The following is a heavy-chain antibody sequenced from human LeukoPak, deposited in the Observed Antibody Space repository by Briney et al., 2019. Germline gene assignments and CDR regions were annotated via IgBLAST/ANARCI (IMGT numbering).Heavy chain of an antibody. CDR1: GYTFTSYY. D-gene: IGHD4-17*01. CDR3: ARETTAVTTSPFDY. V-gene: IGHV1-46*01. J-gene: IGHJ4*02. Sequence: ASVKVSCKASGYTFTSYYMHWVRQAPGEGLEWMGIINPTGGSTSYAQKFQGRVTMTRDMSTSTVYMELSSLRSEDTAVYYCARETTAVTTSPFDYWGQGTLVTVSS. CDR2: INPTGGST.